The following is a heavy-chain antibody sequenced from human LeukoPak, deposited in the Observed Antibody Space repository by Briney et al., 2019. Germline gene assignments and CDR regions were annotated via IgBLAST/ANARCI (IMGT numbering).Heavy chain of an antibody. CDR2: ISSSGSTI. V-gene: IGHV3-48*03. Sequence: GGSLRLSCAASEFTFSSYEMNWVRQAPGKGLEWVSYISSSGSTIYCADSVKGRFTISRDNSKNTLYLQMNSLRAEDTAVYYCARTGYANNWFDPWGQGTLVTVSS. D-gene: IGHD3-9*01. CDR1: EFTFSSYE. CDR3: ARTGYANNWFDP. J-gene: IGHJ5*02.